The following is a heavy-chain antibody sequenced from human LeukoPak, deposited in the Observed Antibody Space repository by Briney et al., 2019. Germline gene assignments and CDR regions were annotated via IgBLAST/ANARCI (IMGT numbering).Heavy chain of an antibody. Sequence: GGSLRLSCAASGGTFSSYSMSWVRQAPGKGLEWVWSISSSSSYIYYADSVKGRFTISRDNAKNSLAQQMNSLRDGYTAVYYCARDQRYSYGYDYWGQGTLVTVSS. CDR3: ARDQRYSYGYDY. D-gene: IGHD5-18*01. CDR1: GGTFSSYS. V-gene: IGHV3-21*01. CDR2: ISSSSSYI. J-gene: IGHJ4*02.